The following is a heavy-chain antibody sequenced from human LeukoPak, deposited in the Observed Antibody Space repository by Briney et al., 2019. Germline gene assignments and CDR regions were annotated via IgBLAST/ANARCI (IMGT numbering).Heavy chain of an antibody. CDR1: GFTFDDYA. CDR2: ISWNSGSI. Sequence: GGSPRLSCAVSGFTFDDYAMYWVRQAPGKGLEWVSGISWNSGSIGYADSVKGRFTISRDNAKNSLYLQMNSLRAEDTAVYYCARDRGYSYDYWGQGTLVTVSS. D-gene: IGHD5-18*01. CDR3: ARDRGYSYDY. J-gene: IGHJ4*02. V-gene: IGHV3-9*01.